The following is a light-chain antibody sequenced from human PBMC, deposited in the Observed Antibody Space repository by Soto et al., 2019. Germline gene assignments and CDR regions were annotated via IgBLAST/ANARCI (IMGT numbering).Light chain of an antibody. CDR1: SSDVGAFDA. CDR3: TSYAGTVV. J-gene: IGLJ2*01. V-gene: IGLV2-8*01. Sequence: QSALTQPPSASGSPGQSVTISCTGTSSDVGAFDAVSWYQQLPGKAPKLIIFEVNKRAPGVPDRFSGSKSGNTASLTLSGHQADDDGDYYCTSYAGTVVFGEGTKLTVL. CDR2: EVN.